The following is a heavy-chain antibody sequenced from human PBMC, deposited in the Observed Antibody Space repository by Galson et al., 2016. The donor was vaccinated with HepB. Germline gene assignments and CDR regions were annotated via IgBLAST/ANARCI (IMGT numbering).Heavy chain of an antibody. CDR1: GGSFNDFY. V-gene: IGHV4-34*01. J-gene: IGHJ4*02. CDR2: FDHCVGTT. Sequence: SETLSLTCAVYGGSFNDFYWRWNRQPPGKGLEWIGTFDHCVGTTTYSPSLKSRVTISVDTSKKKLSLNLTSVTAADTSFYHCARAYSGYDYDFDYWGQGTLVTVSS. D-gene: IGHD5-12*01. CDR3: ARAYSGYDYDFDY.